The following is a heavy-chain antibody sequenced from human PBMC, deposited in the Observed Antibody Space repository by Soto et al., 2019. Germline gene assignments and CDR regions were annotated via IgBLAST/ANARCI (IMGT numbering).Heavy chain of an antibody. D-gene: IGHD2-21*02. Sequence: SETLSLTCTVSGGSVSSGSYYWSWIRQPPGKGLEWIGYIYYSGSTNYNPSLKSRVTISVDTSKNQFSLKLSSVTAADTAVYYRARENRSSDCLSPWEYYYFFGMDVWGQGTKVTVSS. CDR3: ARENRSSDCLSPWEYYYFFGMDV. CDR2: IYYSGST. V-gene: IGHV4-61*01. CDR1: GGSVSSGSYY. J-gene: IGHJ6*02.